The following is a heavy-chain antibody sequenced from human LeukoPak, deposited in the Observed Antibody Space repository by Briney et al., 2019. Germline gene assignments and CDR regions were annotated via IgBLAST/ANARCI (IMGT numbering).Heavy chain of an antibody. Sequence: GGSLRLSCAASGFTFDDYAMHWVRQAPGKGLEWVSGISWNSGSIGYADSVKGRFTISRDNSKNTLYLQMNSLRAEDTAVYYCAKTRPEYYYDSSGYYYVDAFDIWGQGTMVTVSS. V-gene: IGHV3-9*01. CDR2: ISWNSGSI. J-gene: IGHJ3*02. CDR3: AKTRPEYYYDSSGYYYVDAFDI. D-gene: IGHD3-22*01. CDR1: GFTFDDYA.